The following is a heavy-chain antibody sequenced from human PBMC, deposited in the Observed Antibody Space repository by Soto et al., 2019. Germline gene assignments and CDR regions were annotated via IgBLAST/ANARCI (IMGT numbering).Heavy chain of an antibody. D-gene: IGHD6-25*01. CDR1: GYTFTSYD. J-gene: IGHJ6*02. Sequence: ASVKVSCKASGYTFTSYDINWVRQATGQGLEWVGWMSAYNGNTNYAQKLQGRVTMTTDTSTSTAYMELRSLRSDDTAVYYCARDQGSSGGYYYYGMDVWGQGTTVTVSS. CDR2: MSAYNGNT. CDR3: ARDQGSSGGYYYYGMDV. V-gene: IGHV1-18*01.